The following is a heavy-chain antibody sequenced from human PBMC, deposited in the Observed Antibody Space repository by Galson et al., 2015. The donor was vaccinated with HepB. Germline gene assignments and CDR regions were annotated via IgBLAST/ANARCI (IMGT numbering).Heavy chain of an antibody. Sequence: SVKVSCKASGGTFSSYAISWVRQAPGQGLEWMGGIIPILGIANYAQKFQGRVTITADKSTSTAYMELSSLRSEDTAVYYCASWGERGVGYCSGGSCYSTSHYYYYYMDVWGKGTTVTVSS. CDR3: ASWGERGVGYCSGGSCYSTSHYYYYYMDV. D-gene: IGHD2-15*01. J-gene: IGHJ6*03. CDR2: IIPILGIA. CDR1: GGTFSSYA. V-gene: IGHV1-69*10.